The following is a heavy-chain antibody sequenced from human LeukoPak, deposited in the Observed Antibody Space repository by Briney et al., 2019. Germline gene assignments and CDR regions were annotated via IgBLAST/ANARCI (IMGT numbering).Heavy chain of an antibody. CDR3: AGYGDYWYFDL. CDR1: GFTVSSKY. Sequence: GGSLRLSCAASGFTVSSKYMTWVRQAPGKGLEWISVIYSGGRTYYADSLKGRFTVPRDNSKNTVYLQMNSLRAEDTAVYYCAGYGDYWYFDLWGRGTLVTVSS. D-gene: IGHD4-17*01. V-gene: IGHV3-66*01. J-gene: IGHJ2*01. CDR2: IYSGGRT.